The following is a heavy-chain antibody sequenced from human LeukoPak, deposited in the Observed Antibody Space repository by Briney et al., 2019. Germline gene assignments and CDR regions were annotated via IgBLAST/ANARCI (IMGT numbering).Heavy chain of an antibody. J-gene: IGHJ5*02. D-gene: IGHD3-22*01. Sequence: ASVKVSCKASGYTFTGYYMHWVRQAPGQGLEWMGRINPNSGGTNYAQKFQGRVTMTRDTSISTAYMELSRLRSDDTAAYYCARDYDSGWSIHNWFDPWGQGTLVTVSS. V-gene: IGHV1-2*06. CDR3: ARDYDSGWSIHNWFDP. CDR2: INPNSGGT. CDR1: GYTFTGYY.